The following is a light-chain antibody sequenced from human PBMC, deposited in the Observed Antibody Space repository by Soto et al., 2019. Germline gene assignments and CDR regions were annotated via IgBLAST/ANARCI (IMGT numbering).Light chain of an antibody. V-gene: IGKV3D-20*02. CDR2: GAS. J-gene: IGKJ1*01. CDR3: QQSYSTSWT. Sequence: EVVLTQSPATLSLSPGERVTLSCRASQSVSSIFLTWYQQKPGQPPRLLIFGASSRATGIPDRFSGSGSGTDFTLTISRLEPEDFATYYCQQSYSTSWTFGQGTKVEIK. CDR1: QSVSSIF.